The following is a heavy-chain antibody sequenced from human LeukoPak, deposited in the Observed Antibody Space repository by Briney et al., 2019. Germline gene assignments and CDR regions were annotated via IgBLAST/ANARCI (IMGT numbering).Heavy chain of an antibody. J-gene: IGHJ6*02. CDR2: IIPIFGTA. V-gene: IGHV1-69*01. Sequence: GASVTVSCTASGGTFSIYAISWVRQAPGQGLEWMGGIIPIFGTANYAQKFQGRVTITADESTSTAYMELSSLRSEDTAVYYCARCRRGYSGYDLKYYYYYGMDVWGQGTTVTVSS. CDR3: ARCRRGYSGYDLKYYYYYGMDV. D-gene: IGHD5-12*01. CDR1: GGTFSIYA.